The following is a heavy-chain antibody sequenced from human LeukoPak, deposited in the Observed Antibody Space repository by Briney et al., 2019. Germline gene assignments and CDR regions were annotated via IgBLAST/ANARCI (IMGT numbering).Heavy chain of an antibody. V-gene: IGHV4-39*07. Sequence: SETLSLTCTVSGGSISSSSYCWGWIRQPPGKGLEWIGSIYHSGSTYYNPSLKSRVTISVDTSKNQFSLKLSSVTAADTAVYYCARDSGIAAAPYYMDVWGKGTTVTVSS. CDR1: GGSISSSSYC. D-gene: IGHD6-13*01. CDR2: IYHSGST. CDR3: ARDSGIAAAPYYMDV. J-gene: IGHJ6*03.